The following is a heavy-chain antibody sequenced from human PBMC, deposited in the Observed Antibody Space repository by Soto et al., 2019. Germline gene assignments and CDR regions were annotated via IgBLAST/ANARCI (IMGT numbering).Heavy chain of an antibody. CDR2: ISGSGGST. D-gene: IGHD3-3*01. J-gene: IGHJ3*02. CDR1: GFTFSSYA. Sequence: VGSLRLSCAASGFTFSSYAMSWVRQARGEGLEWVSAISGSGGSTYYADSVKGRFTISRDNSKNTLYLQMNSLRAEDTAVYYCAKGNHVLRFLEWLLDAFDIWGQGTMVTVSS. V-gene: IGHV3-23*01. CDR3: AKGNHVLRFLEWLLDAFDI.